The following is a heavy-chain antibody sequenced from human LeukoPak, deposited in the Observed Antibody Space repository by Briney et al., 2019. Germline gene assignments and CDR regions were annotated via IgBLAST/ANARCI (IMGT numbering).Heavy chain of an antibody. J-gene: IGHJ4*02. D-gene: IGHD6-19*01. Sequence: PSETLSLTCTVSGGSISSGGYYWSWIRQHPGKGLEWIGYIYYSGSTYYNPSLKSRVTISVDTSKNQFSLKLSSVTAADTAVYYCACTSSGWYWGQIHWGQGTLVTVSS. CDR2: IYYSGST. CDR1: GGSISSGGYY. CDR3: ACTSSGWYWGQIH. V-gene: IGHV4-31*03.